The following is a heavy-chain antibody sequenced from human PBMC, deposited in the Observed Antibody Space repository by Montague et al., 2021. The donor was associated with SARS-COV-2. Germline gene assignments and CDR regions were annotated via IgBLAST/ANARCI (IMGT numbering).Heavy chain of an antibody. V-gene: IGHV3-30*03. CDR3: ARDIYSSGTVRTPDY. D-gene: IGHD3-22*01. CDR2: ISDDGSRA. CDR1: GFTFSDHA. J-gene: IGHJ4*02. Sequence: SLRLSCAASGFTFSDHAMHWVRQAPGKGLEWVAAISDDGSRAYYADSVKGRFTISRDNSKSTLSLEVDSLRGDDTALYYCARDIYSSGTVRTPDYWGQGTLVNVSA.